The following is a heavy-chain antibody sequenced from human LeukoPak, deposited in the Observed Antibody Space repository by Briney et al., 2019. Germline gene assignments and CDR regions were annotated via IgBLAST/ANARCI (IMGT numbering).Heavy chain of an antibody. J-gene: IGHJ5*02. CDR3: ARDGAYVNKQWLGDYNWFDP. D-gene: IGHD6-19*01. Sequence: AASVKVSCKASGYTFTSYDINWVRQATGQGLEWMGWMNPNSGNTGYEQKFQGRVTMTRNTSISTAYMELSSLRSEDTAVYYCARDGAYVNKQWLGDYNWFDPWGQGTLVTVSS. CDR2: MNPNSGNT. V-gene: IGHV1-8*01. CDR1: GYTFTSYD.